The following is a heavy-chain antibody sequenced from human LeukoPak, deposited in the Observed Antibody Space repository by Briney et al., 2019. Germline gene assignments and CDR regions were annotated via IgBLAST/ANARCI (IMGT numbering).Heavy chain of an antibody. V-gene: IGHV4-59*01. J-gene: IGHJ6*02. CDR2: IYYSGST. D-gene: IGHD2-2*01. CDR1: GGSISSYY. CDR3: ARDRGYQLPDYYYYGMDV. Sequence: SETLSLTCTVSGGSISSYYWSWIRQPLGKGLEWIGYIYYSGSTNYNPSLKSRVTISVDTSKNQFSLKLSSVTAADTAVYYCARDRGYQLPDYYYYGMDVWGQGTTVTVSS.